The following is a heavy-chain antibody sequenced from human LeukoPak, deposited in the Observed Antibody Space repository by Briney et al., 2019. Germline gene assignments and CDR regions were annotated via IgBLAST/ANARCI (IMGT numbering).Heavy chain of an antibody. CDR2: IYPSDSST. Sequence: GESLKISCKGPGYNFFSYWIGWVRQMPGKGLEGMGSIYPSDSSTRYSPSFQGQVTISADKSISTVSLQWTSLKPSDTAMYFCARQPGSGTDYFDYWGQGTLVTVSS. D-gene: IGHD3-10*01. J-gene: IGHJ4*02. CDR1: GYNFFSYW. V-gene: IGHV5-51*01. CDR3: ARQPGSGTDYFDY.